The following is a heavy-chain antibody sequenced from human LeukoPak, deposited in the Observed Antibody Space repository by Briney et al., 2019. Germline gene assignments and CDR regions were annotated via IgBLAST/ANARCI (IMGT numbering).Heavy chain of an antibody. D-gene: IGHD6-13*01. J-gene: IGHJ4*02. CDR1: GLTFSSYG. CDR2: IRYDGSSK. CDR3: AKNSWQQLMYY. Sequence: SGGSRRFSCAAPGLTFSSYGMPWVRQAPGKGLEWVAFIRYDGSSKYYADSVKGRFTISRDNSKNTLYLQMNSLRAEDTAVYYCAKNSWQQLMYYWGQGTLVTVSS. V-gene: IGHV3-30*02.